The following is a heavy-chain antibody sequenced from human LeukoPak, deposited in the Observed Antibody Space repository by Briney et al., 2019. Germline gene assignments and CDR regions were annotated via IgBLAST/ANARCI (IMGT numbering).Heavy chain of an antibody. Sequence: ASVRVSCKASGYTFTSYAMHWVRQAPGQRLEWMGWINAGNGNTKYSQKFQGRVTITRDTSASTAYMELSSLRSEDTAVYYCARSRGPYYYDSSGYYAVDYWGQGTLVTVSS. D-gene: IGHD3-22*01. CDR3: ARSRGPYYYDSSGYYAVDY. CDR1: GYTFTSYA. V-gene: IGHV1-3*01. J-gene: IGHJ4*02. CDR2: INAGNGNT.